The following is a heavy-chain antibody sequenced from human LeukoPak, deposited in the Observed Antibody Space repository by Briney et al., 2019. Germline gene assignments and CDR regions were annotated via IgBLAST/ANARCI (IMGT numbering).Heavy chain of an antibody. Sequence: GGSLRLSCAASGFTFSSYGMHWVRQAPGKGLEWVAVIWYDGSNKYYADSVKGRFTISRDNSKNTLYLQMNSLRAEDTAVYYCARGGSHIVVVVAATPSDYWGQGTLVTVSS. CDR3: ARGGSHIVVVVAATPSDY. D-gene: IGHD2-15*01. J-gene: IGHJ4*02. CDR2: IWYDGSNK. CDR1: GFTFSSYG. V-gene: IGHV3-30*19.